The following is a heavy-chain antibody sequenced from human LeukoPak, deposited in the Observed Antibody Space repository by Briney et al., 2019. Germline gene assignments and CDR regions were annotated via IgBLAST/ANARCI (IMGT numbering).Heavy chain of an antibody. D-gene: IGHD1-26*01. V-gene: IGHV3-15*01. CDR3: TTTHGANLDY. Sequence: PGGSLRLSCAASGFTFSNAWMSWVRQAPGKGLEWVGRIKSKTDGRTTDYAAPVKGRFTISRDDSKNTLYLQMNSLKTEDTAVYYCTTTHGANLDYWGQGTLVTVSS. CDR2: IKSKTDGRTT. CDR1: GFTFSNAW. J-gene: IGHJ4*02.